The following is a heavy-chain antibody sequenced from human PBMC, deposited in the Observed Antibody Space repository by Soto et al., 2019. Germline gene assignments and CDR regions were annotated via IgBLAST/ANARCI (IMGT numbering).Heavy chain of an antibody. D-gene: IGHD3-9*01. CDR2: IYYSGST. Sequence: SETLSLTCTVSGGSISSSSYYWGWIRQPPGKGLEWIGSIYYSGSTYYNPSLKSRVTISVDTSKNQFSLKLSSVTAADTAVYYCVMTGDNWFDPWGQGTLVTVSS. J-gene: IGHJ5*02. V-gene: IGHV4-39*01. CDR3: VMTGDNWFDP. CDR1: GGSISSSSYY.